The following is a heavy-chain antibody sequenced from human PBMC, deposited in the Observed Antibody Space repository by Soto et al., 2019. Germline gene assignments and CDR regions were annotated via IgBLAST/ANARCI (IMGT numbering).Heavy chain of an antibody. D-gene: IGHD3-9*01. J-gene: IGHJ4*02. V-gene: IGHV4-39*01. CDR3: ARRRGLDIDASY. CDR1: GGSFSSTTFY. Sequence: SETLSLTCTVSGGSFSSTTFYWGWLRQPPGKGLEWIASFFIGGNTYYNPSLNSRVTISVDTSKNQFSLKLSSVTAADTAVYFCARRRGLDIDASYWGQGILVTVSS. CDR2: FFIGGNT.